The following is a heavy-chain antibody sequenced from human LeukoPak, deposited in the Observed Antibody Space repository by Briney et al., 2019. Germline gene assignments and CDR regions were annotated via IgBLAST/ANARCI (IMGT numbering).Heavy chain of an antibody. CDR1: GFTFSSYW. CDR3: AELGIAMIGGV. D-gene: IGHD3-10*02. CDR2: INSDGSST. V-gene: IGHV3-74*01. Sequence: PGGSLRLSCAASGFTFSSYWMHWVRQAPGKGLVWVSRINSDGSSTSHADSGKGRFTISRDNAKNTLYLQMNSLRAEDTAVYYCAELGIAMIGGVWGKGTTVTISS. J-gene: IGHJ6*04.